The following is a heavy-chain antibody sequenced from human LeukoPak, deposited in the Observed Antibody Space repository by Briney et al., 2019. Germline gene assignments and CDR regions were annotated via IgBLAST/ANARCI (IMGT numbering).Heavy chain of an antibody. CDR2: ISAYNGNT. D-gene: IGHD1-1*01. CDR1: GYTFTSYD. CDR3: ARAPRSWMLNWFDP. Sequence: ASVKVSCKASGYTFTSYDINWVRQAPGQGLEWMGWISAYNGNTNYAQKLQGRVTMTTDTSTSTAYMELRSLRSDDTAVYYCARAPRSWMLNWFDPWGQGTLVTVSS. V-gene: IGHV1-18*01. J-gene: IGHJ5*02.